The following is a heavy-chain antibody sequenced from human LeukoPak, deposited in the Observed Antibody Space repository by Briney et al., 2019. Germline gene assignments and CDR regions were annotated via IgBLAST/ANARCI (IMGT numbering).Heavy chain of an antibody. CDR2: IWYDGSNK. V-gene: IGHV3-33*01. D-gene: IGHD1-26*01. J-gene: IGHJ4*02. CDR3: ARDRVGGLGGMGY. Sequence: PGRSLRLSCAASGFTFSNYGIHWVRQAPGKGLEWVAVIWYDGSNKYYADSVKGRFTISRDNSKSTLYLQMNSLRAEDTAVYYCARDRVGGLGGMGYWGQGTLVTVSS. CDR1: GFTFSNYG.